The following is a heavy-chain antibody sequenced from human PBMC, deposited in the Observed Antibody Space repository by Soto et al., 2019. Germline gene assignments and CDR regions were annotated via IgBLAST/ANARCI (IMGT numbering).Heavy chain of an antibody. CDR1: GFTFNTYS. CDR3: ARDPTYCGGDCYSTWYFDL. J-gene: IGHJ2*01. Sequence: NLLESGGGLVKPGGSLRLSCEASGFTFNTYSMNWVRQAPGKGLEWVSSISSSSTYIYYADSVKGRFTISRDNVKNSLYLQVNSLRAEDTAVYYCARDPTYCGGDCYSTWYFDLWGRGTLVTVSS. V-gene: IGHV3-21*01. D-gene: IGHD2-21*02. CDR2: ISSSSTYI.